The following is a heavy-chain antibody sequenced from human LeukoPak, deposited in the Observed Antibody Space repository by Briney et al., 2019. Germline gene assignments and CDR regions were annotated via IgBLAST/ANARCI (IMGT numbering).Heavy chain of an antibody. Sequence: SGTLSLTCAVSGGSISSSNWWSWVRQPPGKGLEWIGEIYHGGSTNYNPSLKSRVTISVDKSKNQFSLKLSSVTAADTAVYYCARITMVRGVITNWFDPWGQGTLVTVSS. CDR2: IYHGGST. J-gene: IGHJ5*02. CDR3: ARITMVRGVITNWFDP. CDR1: GGSISSSNW. V-gene: IGHV4-4*02. D-gene: IGHD3-10*01.